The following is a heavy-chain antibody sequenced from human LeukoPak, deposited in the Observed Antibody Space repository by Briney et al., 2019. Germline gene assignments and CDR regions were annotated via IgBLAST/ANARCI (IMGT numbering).Heavy chain of an antibody. CDR1: GFTLSSYW. J-gene: IGHJ4*02. D-gene: IGHD5-24*01. CDR2: INTDGSST. CDR3: ARAGDGYNLCDY. Sequence: GGSLRLSCAASGFTLSSYWMHWVRHAPGKGLVWVSRINTDGSSTSYADSVKGRFTISRDNAKNTLYLQMNSLRAEDTAVYYCARAGDGYNLCDYWGQGTLVTVSS. V-gene: IGHV3-74*01.